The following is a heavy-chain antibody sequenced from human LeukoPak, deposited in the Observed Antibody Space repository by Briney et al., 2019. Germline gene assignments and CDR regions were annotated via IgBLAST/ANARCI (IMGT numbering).Heavy chain of an antibody. J-gene: IGHJ4*02. V-gene: IGHV3-21*04. D-gene: IGHD5-18*01. CDR3: AKDLYDSYGSRYDY. Sequence: GGSLRLSCAASGFTFSNYNMDWVRQAPGKGLEWVSSISSGSSFIYYADSVKGRFTISRDNSKNTLYLQMNSLRAEDTAAYYCAKDLYDSYGSRYDYWGQGTLVTVSS. CDR1: GFTFSNYN. CDR2: ISSGSSFI.